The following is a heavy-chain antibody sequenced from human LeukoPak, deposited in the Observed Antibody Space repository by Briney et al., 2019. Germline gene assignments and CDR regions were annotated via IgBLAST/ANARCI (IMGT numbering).Heavy chain of an antibody. J-gene: IGHJ5*02. V-gene: IGHV4-59*01. CDR2: IYYSGST. D-gene: IGHD6-19*01. CDR1: GGSISSYY. Sequence: SETLSLTCTVSGGSISSYYWSWIRQPPGKGLEWIGYIYYSGSTNYNPSLKSRVTISVDTSKNQFSLMLSSVTAADTAVYYCARVDSSGWYWFDPWGQGTLVTVSS. CDR3: ARVDSSGWYWFDP.